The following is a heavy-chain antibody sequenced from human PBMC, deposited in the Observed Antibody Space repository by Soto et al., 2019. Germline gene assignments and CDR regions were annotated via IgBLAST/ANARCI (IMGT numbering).Heavy chain of an antibody. D-gene: IGHD3-3*01. V-gene: IGHV3-48*02. Sequence: GGSLRLSCVASGFSFSNYNMNWVRQAPGKGLEWVSYITDSSDTVHYADSVRGRFTISRDNAESSLYLQMNSLRDEDTAVYFCARDFGHGYYLDYWGRGTLVTSPQ. J-gene: IGHJ4*02. CDR3: ARDFGHGYYLDY. CDR2: ITDSSDTV. CDR1: GFSFSNYN.